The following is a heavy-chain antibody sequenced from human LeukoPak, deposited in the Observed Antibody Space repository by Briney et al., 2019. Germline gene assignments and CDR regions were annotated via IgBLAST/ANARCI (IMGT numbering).Heavy chain of an antibody. CDR2: INYSGTTT. V-gene: IGHV4-39*07. D-gene: IGHD2-21*01. J-gene: IGHJ4*02. CDR3: ATAVEGGIPNFDC. Sequence: PSETLSLTCTVSGGSVTSSTYYWGWIRQPPGKGLEWIGNINYSGTTTYYNTSLKSRVTISVDTSKNEFSLKLKSVSAADTAVYYCATAVEGGIPNFDCWGQGILVSVSS. CDR1: GGSVTSSTYY.